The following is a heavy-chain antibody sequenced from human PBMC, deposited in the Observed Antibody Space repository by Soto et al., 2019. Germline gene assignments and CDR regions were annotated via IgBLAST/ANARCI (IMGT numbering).Heavy chain of an antibody. D-gene: IGHD2-15*01. J-gene: IGHJ6*02. CDR1: GGTFSSYA. V-gene: IGHV1-69*01. Sequence: QVQLVQSGAEVKKPGSSVKVSCKASGGTFSSYAISWVRQAPGQGLEWMGGIIPIFGTANYAQKFQGRVTITADEYTSTAYMELSSLRSEDTAVYYCVCAAYYYYGIDVWGQGTTVTVSS. CDR3: VCAAYYYYGIDV. CDR2: IIPIFGTA.